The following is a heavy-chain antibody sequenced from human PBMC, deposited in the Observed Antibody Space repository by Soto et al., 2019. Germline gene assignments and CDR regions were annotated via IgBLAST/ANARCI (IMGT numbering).Heavy chain of an antibody. V-gene: IGHV1-69*02. CDR1: GGTFSTST. CDR2: TIPLLNVA. CDR3: ARDSPIGSTYSGYDAIDS. D-gene: IGHD5-12*01. J-gene: IGHJ4*02. Sequence: QVQLVQSGAEVKKPGSSVKVSCKASGGTFSTSTFTWVRQAPGQGLEWMGRTIPLLNVADYAQDFQGRVTITEDKSTSTAYMELTSRTCKDTAVYYCARDSPIGSTYSGYDAIDSWGQGTLVTVSS.